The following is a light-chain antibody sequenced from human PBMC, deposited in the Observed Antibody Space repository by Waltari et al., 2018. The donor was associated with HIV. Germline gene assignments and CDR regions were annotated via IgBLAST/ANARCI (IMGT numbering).Light chain of an antibody. Sequence: EIVLTQSPRPLSLSPGERATLPCRASQTVTSNYLSWYQMTPGQAPRLLIYGASIRATGVPDKFSGSGSGTGFTLTIARLQPEDFAVYYCHQYGTSPQTFGQGSKVEIK. CDR2: GAS. CDR3: HQYGTSPQT. J-gene: IGKJ2*01. V-gene: IGKV3-20*01. CDR1: QTVTSNY.